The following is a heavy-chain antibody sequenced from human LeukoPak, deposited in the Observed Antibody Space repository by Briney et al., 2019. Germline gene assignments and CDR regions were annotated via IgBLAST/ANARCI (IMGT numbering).Heavy chain of an antibody. D-gene: IGHD3-3*01. CDR3: ARGNPMMSDFWSGYYSYYYYYMDV. J-gene: IGHJ6*03. CDR2: ISAYNGNT. CDR1: GYTFTSYG. V-gene: IGHV1-18*01. Sequence: ASVKVSCKASGYTFTSYGISWVRQAPGQGLEWMGWISAYNGNTNYAQKLQGRVTMTTDTSTSTAYMELRSLRSDDTAVYYCARGNPMMSDFWSGYYSYYYYYMDVWGKGTTVTVSS.